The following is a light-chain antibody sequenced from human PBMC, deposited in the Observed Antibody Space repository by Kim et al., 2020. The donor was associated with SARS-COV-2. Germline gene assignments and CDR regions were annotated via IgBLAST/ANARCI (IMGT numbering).Light chain of an antibody. V-gene: IGKV1-9*01. J-gene: IGKJ2*01. CDR2: GAS. CDR1: QGISSY. Sequence: SASVGDRVTITCRASQGISSYVAWYQQKPGKAPKLLIYGASTLQGGVPPRFSGSSSGTEFTLTISGLQPEDFASYYCQRLDNYPHTFGRGTKLEIK. CDR3: QRLDNYPHT.